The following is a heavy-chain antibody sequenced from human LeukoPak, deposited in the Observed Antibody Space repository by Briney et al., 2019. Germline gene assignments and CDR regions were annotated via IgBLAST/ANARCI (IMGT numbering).Heavy chain of an antibody. CDR3: ARVGITGTGEFCLFDY. V-gene: IGHV1-8*01. Sequence: ASVKVSCKASGYTFTSYDINWVRQATGQGLEWMGWMNPNSGNTGYAQKFQGRVTMTRNTSISTAYMELSSLRSEDTAVYYCARVGITGTGEFCLFDYWGQGTLVTVSS. CDR1: GYTFTSYD. J-gene: IGHJ4*02. D-gene: IGHD1-7*01. CDR2: MNPNSGNT.